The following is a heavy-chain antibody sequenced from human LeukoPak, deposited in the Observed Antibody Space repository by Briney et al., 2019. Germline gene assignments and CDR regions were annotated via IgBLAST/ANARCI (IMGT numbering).Heavy chain of an antibody. V-gene: IGHV1-2*02. CDR2: INPNSGGT. D-gene: IGHD2-8*02. CDR3: AREGGLWGSGEGGFDY. CDR1: GYTFTGYY. Sequence: GASVKVSCKASGYTFTGYYMHWVRQAPGQGLEWMGWINPNSGGTNYAQKFQGRVTMTRDTSVSTAYMELSRLRSDDTAVYYRAREGGLWGSGEGGFDYWGQGTLVTVSS. J-gene: IGHJ4*02.